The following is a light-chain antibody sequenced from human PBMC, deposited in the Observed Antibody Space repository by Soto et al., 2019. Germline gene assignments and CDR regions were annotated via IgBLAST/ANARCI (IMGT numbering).Light chain of an antibody. CDR2: AAS. V-gene: IGKV1-9*01. J-gene: IGKJ4*01. Sequence: DIQLTQSPSFLSASVGDRVTITCRASQAISSYLDWYQQKPGKGPKLLIHAASTLQSGVPLRFSGSGSGTEFTHTISSLQPEDFATYYCLQLNSYPLTFGGGTEVEIK. CDR3: LQLNSYPLT. CDR1: QAISSY.